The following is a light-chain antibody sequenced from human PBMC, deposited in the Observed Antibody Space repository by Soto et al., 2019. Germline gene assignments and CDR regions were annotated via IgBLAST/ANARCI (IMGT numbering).Light chain of an antibody. V-gene: IGKV3-20*01. Sequence: EIVLTQSPGTLSLSPGERATLSCRASQSISSSYLAWYQQQPGQAPRLLIFGASSRGPGIPDRFSGSGSGTDFTLTISRLEPEDFAVFYCQQFGSSPYTFDQGTKLEIK. J-gene: IGKJ2*01. CDR1: QSISSSY. CDR2: GAS. CDR3: QQFGSSPYT.